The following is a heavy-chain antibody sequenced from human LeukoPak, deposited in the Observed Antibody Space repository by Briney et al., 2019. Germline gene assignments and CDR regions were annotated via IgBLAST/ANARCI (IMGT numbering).Heavy chain of an antibody. CDR1: GFTFSSYS. D-gene: IGHD3-10*01. CDR2: IRSKGYGGAT. CDR3: TRGSTVRGAKYYFDY. V-gene: IGHV3-49*04. J-gene: IGHJ4*02. Sequence: PGGSLRLSCAASGFTFSSYSMNWVRQAPGKGLEWVSFIRSKGYGGATEYAASVNGRFTISRDDSKSIAYLQMNSLKTEDTAVYYCTRGSTVRGAKYYFDYWGQGALVTVSS.